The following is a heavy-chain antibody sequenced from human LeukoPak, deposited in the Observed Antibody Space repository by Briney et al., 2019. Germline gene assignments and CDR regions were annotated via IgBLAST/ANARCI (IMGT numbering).Heavy chain of an antibody. CDR1: GFTFSDYY. V-gene: IGHV3-11*04. Sequence: GGSLRLSCAASGFTFSDYYMSWIRQAPGKGLEWVSYISSSGSTIYYADSVKGRFTISRDNAKNSLYLQMNSLRAEDTAVYYCARRMIADRSAFDIWGQGTMVTVSS. CDR2: ISSSGSTI. J-gene: IGHJ3*02. D-gene: IGHD2-21*01. CDR3: ARRMIADRSAFDI.